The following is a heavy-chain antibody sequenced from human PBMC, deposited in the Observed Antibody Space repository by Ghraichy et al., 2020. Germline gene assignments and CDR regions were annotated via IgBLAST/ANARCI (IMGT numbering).Heavy chain of an antibody. Sequence: GSLRLSCTTSGFTFGDYAMSWFRQAPGKGLEWVGFIRSKAYGGTTEYAASVKDRFTISRDDSKGIAYVQMNSLKTEDTAVYFCSRGGYSGYELSAFDFWGQEPWSPSPQ. D-gene: IGHD5-12*01. CDR2: IRSKAYGGTT. V-gene: IGHV3-49*03. CDR1: GFTFGDYA. J-gene: IGHJ4*01. CDR3: SRGGYSGYELSAFDF.